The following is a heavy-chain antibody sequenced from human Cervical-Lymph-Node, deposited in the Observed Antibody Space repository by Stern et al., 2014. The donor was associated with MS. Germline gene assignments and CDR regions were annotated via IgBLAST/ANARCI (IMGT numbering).Heavy chain of an antibody. CDR2: ISAYNGNT. V-gene: IGHV1-18*04. CDR3: VRESVAGIVLY. J-gene: IGHJ4*02. CDR1: GYTFSSYN. D-gene: IGHD6-19*01. Sequence: VQLVESGAEVKKPGASVKLSCKTSGYTFSSYNITWVRQAPGQGLEWMGCISAYNGNTNYAQQLQGRVTMTTDTSTSTAYMELRSLRSDDTAVYYCVRESVAGIVLYWGQGTLVTVSS.